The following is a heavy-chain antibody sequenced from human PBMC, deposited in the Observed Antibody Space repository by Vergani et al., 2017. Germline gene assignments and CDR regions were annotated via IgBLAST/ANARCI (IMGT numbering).Heavy chain of an antibody. Sequence: QVQLVQSGAEVKKPGASVKVSCKASGYTFTGYYMHWVRQAPGQGLEWMGWINPNSGGTKYAQKFQGRVTMTRDTSISAAYMALSRLRSDDTAVYYCAREARIETLNTYRYCSSTSCVGYGLDVWGQGTTVTVSS. CDR1: GYTFTGYY. V-gene: IGHV1-2*02. CDR2: INPNSGGT. D-gene: IGHD2-2*01. CDR3: AREARIETLNTYRYCSSTSCVGYGLDV. J-gene: IGHJ6*02.